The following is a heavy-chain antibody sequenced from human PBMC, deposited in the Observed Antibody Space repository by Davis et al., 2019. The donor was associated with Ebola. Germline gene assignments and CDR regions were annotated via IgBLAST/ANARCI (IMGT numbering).Heavy chain of an antibody. CDR1: GYTFTSYG. D-gene: IGHD6-13*01. J-gene: IGHJ4*02. Sequence: AASVKVSCKASGYTFTSYGISWVRQAPGQGLEWMGWISAYNGNTNYAQKLQGRVTMTTDTSTSTAYMELSSLRSEDTAVYYCARGLLGGLVAAAGYYYFDYWGQGTLVTVSS. CDR3: ARGLLGGLVAAAGYYYFDY. V-gene: IGHV1-18*04. CDR2: ISAYNGNT.